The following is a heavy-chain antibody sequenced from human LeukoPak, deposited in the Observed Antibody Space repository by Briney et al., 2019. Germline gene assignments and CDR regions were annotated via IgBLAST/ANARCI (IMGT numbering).Heavy chain of an antibody. D-gene: IGHD6-6*01. Sequence: ASVKVSCKASGYTFTGYYMHWVRQAPGQGLEWMGWINPNSGGTNYAQKFQGRVTMTRDTSISTAYMELSRLRSDDTAVYYCAKSSIAARAPFDYWGQGTLVTVSS. CDR3: AKSSIAARAPFDY. CDR2: INPNSGGT. CDR1: GYTFTGYY. J-gene: IGHJ4*02. V-gene: IGHV1-2*02.